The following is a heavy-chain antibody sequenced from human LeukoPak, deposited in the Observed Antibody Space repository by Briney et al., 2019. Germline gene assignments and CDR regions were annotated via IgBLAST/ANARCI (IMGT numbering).Heavy chain of an antibody. CDR1: GFTFSSYE. Sequence: GGSLRLSCAASGFTFSSYEMNWVRQAPGKGLEWVSYISSSGSTIYYADSVKGRFAISRDNAKNSLYLQMNSLRAEDTAVYYCARDAAVGYFDLWGRGTLVTVSS. J-gene: IGHJ2*01. CDR2: ISSSGSTI. D-gene: IGHD6-19*01. CDR3: ARDAAVGYFDL. V-gene: IGHV3-48*03.